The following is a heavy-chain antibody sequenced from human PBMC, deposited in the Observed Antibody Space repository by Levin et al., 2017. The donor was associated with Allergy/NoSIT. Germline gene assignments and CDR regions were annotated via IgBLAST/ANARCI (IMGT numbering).Heavy chain of an antibody. CDR1: GFTFSSYE. CDR2: ISSSGSTI. J-gene: IGHJ6*02. V-gene: IGHV3-48*03. D-gene: IGHD7-27*01. CDR3: ARDGNWGSGSYYYYYGMDV. Sequence: GESLKISCAASGFTFSSYEMNWVRQAPGKGLEWVSYISSSGSTIYYADSVKGRFTISRDNAKNSLYLQMNSLRAEDTAVYYCARDGNWGSGSYYYYYGMDVWGQGTTVTVSS.